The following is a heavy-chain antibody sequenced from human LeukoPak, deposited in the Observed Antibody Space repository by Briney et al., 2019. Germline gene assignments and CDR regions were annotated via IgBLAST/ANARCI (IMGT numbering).Heavy chain of an antibody. Sequence: PGGSLRLSCAASGFTFSSYSMNWVRQAPGKGLEWVSYISSSSSTIYYADSVKGRFTISRDNAKNSLYLQMNSLRAEDTAVYYCAREGLGVVPGARVYAFDIWGQGTMVTVSS. CDR1: GFTFSSYS. CDR3: AREGLGVVPGARVYAFDI. J-gene: IGHJ3*02. D-gene: IGHD2-2*01. V-gene: IGHV3-48*01. CDR2: ISSSSSTI.